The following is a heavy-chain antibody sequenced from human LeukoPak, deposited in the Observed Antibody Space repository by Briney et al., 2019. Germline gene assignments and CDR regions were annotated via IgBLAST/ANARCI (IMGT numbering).Heavy chain of an antibody. V-gene: IGHV3-23*01. Sequence: QSGGSLRLSCAASGFTFSSYAMSWVRRAPGEGLEWVSAISGSGGSTYYADSVKGRFTISRDNSKNTLYLRMNSLRAEDTAVYYCAKDLGNDYWGQGTLVTVSS. D-gene: IGHD1-26*01. CDR1: GFTFSSYA. J-gene: IGHJ4*02. CDR2: ISGSGGST. CDR3: AKDLGNDY.